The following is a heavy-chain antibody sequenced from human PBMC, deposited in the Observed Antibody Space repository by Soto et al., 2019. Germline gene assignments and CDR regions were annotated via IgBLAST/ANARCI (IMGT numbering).Heavy chain of an antibody. CDR2: IYWDDDK. D-gene: IGHD1-7*01. CDR3: AHRRIGVSQWNYGDFDY. V-gene: IGHV2-5*02. J-gene: IGHJ4*02. CDR1: GFSLSTSGVG. Sequence: QITFKESGPTLVKPTQTLTLTCTFSGFSLSTSGVGVGWIRQPPGKALEGLVIIYWDDDKRYSPSLRGRLTITKDTSKNQVVLTMTNVDPEDTATYFCAHRRIGVSQWNYGDFDYWGQGTLVTVSS.